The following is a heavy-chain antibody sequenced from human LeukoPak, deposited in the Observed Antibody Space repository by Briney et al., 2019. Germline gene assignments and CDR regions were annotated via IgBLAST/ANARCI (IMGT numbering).Heavy chain of an antibody. V-gene: IGHV4-59*01. CDR2: IYYSGST. J-gene: IGHJ4*02. Sequence: SETLSLTCTVSGGSISSYYWSWIWQPPGKGLEWIGYIYYSGSTNYNPSLKSRVTISVDTSKNQFSLKLSSVTAADTAVYYCARGFYTENFDYWGQGTLVTVSS. CDR3: ARGFYTENFDY. D-gene: IGHD3-16*01. CDR1: GGSISSYY.